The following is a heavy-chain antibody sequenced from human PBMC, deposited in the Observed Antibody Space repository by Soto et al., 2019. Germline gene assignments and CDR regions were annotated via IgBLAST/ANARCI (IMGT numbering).Heavy chain of an antibody. D-gene: IGHD1-26*01. Sequence: SLRLSCAASGFTFSNAWMSWVRQAPGKGLEWVGRIKSKTDGGTTDYAAPVKGRFTISRDDSKNTLYLQMNSLKTEDTAVYYCTTDRELTGYYYGMDVWGQGTTVTVSS. CDR1: GFTFSNAW. CDR2: IKSKTDGGTT. J-gene: IGHJ6*02. V-gene: IGHV3-15*01. CDR3: TTDRELTGYYYGMDV.